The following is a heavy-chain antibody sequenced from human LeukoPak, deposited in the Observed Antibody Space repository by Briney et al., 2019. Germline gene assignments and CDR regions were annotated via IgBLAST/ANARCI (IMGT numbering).Heavy chain of an antibody. D-gene: IGHD1-7*01. CDR1: GGTFSSYA. Sequence: ASVKVSCKASGGTFSSYAISWVRQAPGQGLEWMGGIIPIFGTANYAQKFQGRVTITADESTSTAYMELSSLRSEDTAVYYCATLTGTREWYFDYWGQGTLVTVSS. J-gene: IGHJ4*02. V-gene: IGHV1-69*13. CDR2: IIPIFGTA. CDR3: ATLTGTREWYFDY.